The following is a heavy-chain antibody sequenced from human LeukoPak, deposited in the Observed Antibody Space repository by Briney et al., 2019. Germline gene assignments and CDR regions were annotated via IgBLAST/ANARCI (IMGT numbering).Heavy chain of an antibody. J-gene: IGHJ6*03. V-gene: IGHV4-34*01. D-gene: IGHD3-3*01. CDR1: GGSFSGYY. CDR2: INHSGST. Sequence: SETLSLTCAVYGGSFSGYYWSWIRQPPGKGLEWIGGINHSGSTNYNPSLKSRVTISVDTSKNQFSLKLSSVTAADTAVYYCARGRYYDFWSGYSYYYYYMDVWGKGTTVTVSS. CDR3: ARGRYYDFWSGYSYYYYYMDV.